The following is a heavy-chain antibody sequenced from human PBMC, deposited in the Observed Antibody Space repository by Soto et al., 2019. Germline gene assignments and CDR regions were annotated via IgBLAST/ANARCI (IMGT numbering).Heavy chain of an antibody. CDR1: GFSLSTGGVS. V-gene: IGHV2-5*02. CDR3: AHSALQTGDFDY. D-gene: IGHD1-26*01. J-gene: IGHJ4*02. Sequence: QITLKESGPPLVKPTQTPTLTCTFSGFSLSTGGVSVGWIRQPPGKALEWLALIYWDDDKRYSPSLKSRLTITKDTSKNQVVLTMTNMDPVDTATYYCAHSALQTGDFDYWGQGTLVTVSS. CDR2: IYWDDDK.